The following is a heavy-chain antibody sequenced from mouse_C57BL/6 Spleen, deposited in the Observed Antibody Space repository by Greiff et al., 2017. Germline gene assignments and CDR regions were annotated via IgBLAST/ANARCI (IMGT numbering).Heavy chain of an antibody. J-gene: IGHJ4*01. CDR2: FYPGSGSI. V-gene: IGHV1-62-2*01. CDR1: GYTFTEYT. Sequence: QVHVKQSGAELVKPGASVKLSCKASGYTFTEYTIHWVKQRSGQGLEWIGWFYPGSGSIKYNEKFKDKATLTADKSSSTVYMELSRLTSEDSAVYFCARHVYYGSSLDYWGKGTSVTVSS. D-gene: IGHD1-1*01. CDR3: ARHVYYGSSLDY.